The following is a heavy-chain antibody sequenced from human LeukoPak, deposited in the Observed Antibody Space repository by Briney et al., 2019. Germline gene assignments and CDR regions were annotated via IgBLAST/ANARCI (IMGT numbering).Heavy chain of an antibody. D-gene: IGHD3-22*01. Sequence: GGSLRLSCAASGFTFSSYGMHWVRQAPGKGLEWVAVISYDGSNKYYADSVKGRFTISRDNAKNSLYLQMNSLRAEDTALYYCARDFRHYYDSSGYGYDYWGQGTLVTVSS. CDR2: ISYDGSNK. CDR3: ARDFRHYYDSSGYGYDY. V-gene: IGHV3-30*03. CDR1: GFTFSSYG. J-gene: IGHJ4*02.